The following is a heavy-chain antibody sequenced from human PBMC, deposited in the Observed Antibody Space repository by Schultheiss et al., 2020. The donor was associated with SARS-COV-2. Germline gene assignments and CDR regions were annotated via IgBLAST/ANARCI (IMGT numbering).Heavy chain of an antibody. J-gene: IGHJ4*02. Sequence: GGSLRLSCAASGFTFSSYGMHWVRQAPGKGLEWVAVISYDGSNKYYADSVKGRFTISRDNSKNTLYLQMNSLRAEDTAVYYCAKDLGSNGYYYGIFDYWGQGTLVTVSS. CDR2: ISYDGSNK. V-gene: IGHV3-30*18. CDR3: AKDLGSNGYYYGIFDY. CDR1: GFTFSSYG. D-gene: IGHD3-22*01.